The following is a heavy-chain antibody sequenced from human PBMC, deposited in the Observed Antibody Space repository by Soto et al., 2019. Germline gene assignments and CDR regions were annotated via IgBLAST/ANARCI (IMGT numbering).Heavy chain of an antibody. D-gene: IGHD3-3*01. J-gene: IGHJ6*03. CDR2: IHPGDSDT. CDR1: GYSFTSYW. CDR3: ARLRGYYKDYYYYMDV. Sequence: GESLKISCKGSGYSFTSYWIGWVRQMPGKGLEWMGIIHPGDSDTRYSPSFQGQVTISADKSISTAYLQWSSLKASDTAMYYCARLRGYYKDYYYYMDVWGKGTTVTVSS. V-gene: IGHV5-51*01.